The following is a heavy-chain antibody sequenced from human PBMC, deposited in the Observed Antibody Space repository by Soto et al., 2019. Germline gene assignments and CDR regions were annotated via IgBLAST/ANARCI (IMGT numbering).Heavy chain of an antibody. CDR2: ISSSLSTI. D-gene: IGHD6-19*01. CDR3: ARANGYSSAWDFDY. J-gene: IGHJ4*02. Sequence: EVQLVESGGGLVQPGGSLRLSCAASGFTFSSYEMNWVRQAPGKGLEWVSYISSSLSTIYYADSVKGRFTISRDNAKNSLYLQMNSLRAEDSAVYYCARANGYSSAWDFDYWGQGTLVTVSS. V-gene: IGHV3-48*03. CDR1: GFTFSSYE.